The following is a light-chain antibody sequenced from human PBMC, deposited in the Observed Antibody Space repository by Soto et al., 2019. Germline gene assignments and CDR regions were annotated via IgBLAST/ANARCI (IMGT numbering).Light chain of an antibody. CDR1: QRVSSN. J-gene: IGKJ1*01. CDR3: QQYNNWPGT. CDR2: GAS. Sequence: EIVMTQSPGTLSVSPGERATLSCRASQRVSSNLAWYQQKLGQAPRLLIYGASTRATGIPARFSGSGSGTEFSLTISSLQSEDFAVYYCQQYNNWPGTFGQGTKVEIK. V-gene: IGKV3-15*01.